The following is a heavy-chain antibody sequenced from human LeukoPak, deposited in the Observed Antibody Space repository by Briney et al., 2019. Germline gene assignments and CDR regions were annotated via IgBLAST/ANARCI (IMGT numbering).Heavy chain of an antibody. J-gene: IGHJ4*02. D-gene: IGHD3-3*01. CDR1: GFIVSSDY. Sequence: PGGSLRLSCAASGFIVSSDYMSWVRQAPGKGLEWVSVIYSGGNTYYADSVKGRFTISRDNSKNTLYLQMNSLRAEDTAVYYCARDYDFHASPFDYWGQGTLVTVSS. V-gene: IGHV3-53*01. CDR3: ARDYDFHASPFDY. CDR2: IYSGGNT.